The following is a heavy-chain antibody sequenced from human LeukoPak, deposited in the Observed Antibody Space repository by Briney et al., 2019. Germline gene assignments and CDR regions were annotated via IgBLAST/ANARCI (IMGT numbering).Heavy chain of an antibody. CDR1: GIPLRGYA. CDR2: MSGSGDST. Sequence: GGSLRLSCAGAGIPLRGYAMSWVRQAPGKGLEWVSAMSGSGDSTPYADSVRGRFTISRDDSKNTLYLQMNNLRVEDTAVYYCAKDNYTDSYYPFDYWGQGTLVTVSS. J-gene: IGHJ4*02. CDR3: AKDNYTDSYYPFDY. D-gene: IGHD1-26*01. V-gene: IGHV3-23*01.